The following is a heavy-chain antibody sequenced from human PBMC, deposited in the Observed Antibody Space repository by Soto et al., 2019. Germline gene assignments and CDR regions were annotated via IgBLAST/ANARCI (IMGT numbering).Heavy chain of an antibody. CDR1: GGSISSSSYY. V-gene: IGHV4-39*01. D-gene: IGHD6-6*01. CDR2: IYYSGST. CDR3: ASEYSSSSPHYYGMDV. J-gene: IGHJ6*02. Sequence: TLSLTCTVSGGSISSSSYYWGGIRQPPGKGLEWIGSIYYSGSTYYNPSLKSRVTISVDTSKNQFSLKLSSVTAAGTAVYYCASEYSSSSPHYYGMDVWGQGTTVTVSS.